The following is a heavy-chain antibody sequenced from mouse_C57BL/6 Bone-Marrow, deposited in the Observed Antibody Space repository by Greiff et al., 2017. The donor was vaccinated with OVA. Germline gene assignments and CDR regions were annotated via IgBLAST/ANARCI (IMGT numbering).Heavy chain of an antibody. Sequence: EVKLEESGGDLVKPGGSLKLSCAASGFTFSSYGMSWVRQTPDKRLEWVATISSGGSYTYYPDSVKGRFTISRDNAKNTLYLQMSSLKSEDTAMYYCARQISTRNFDYWGQGTTLTVSS. CDR2: ISSGGSYT. D-gene: IGHD1-1*01. V-gene: IGHV5-6*02. CDR3: ARQISTRNFDY. CDR1: GFTFSSYG. J-gene: IGHJ2*01.